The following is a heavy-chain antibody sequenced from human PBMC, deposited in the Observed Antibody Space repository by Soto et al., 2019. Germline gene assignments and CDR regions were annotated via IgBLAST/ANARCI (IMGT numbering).Heavy chain of an antibody. V-gene: IGHV4-59*01. D-gene: IGHD2-15*01. CDR1: GGSISSYY. CDR3: ARGYCSGGSCNFDY. J-gene: IGHJ4*02. Sequence: QVQLQESGPGLVKPSETLSLTCTVSGGSISSYYWCWIRQPPGKGLEWIGYIYYSGSTNYNPSLKSRVTISVDTSKTQFSLQLGSVTAADTAVYYCARGYCSGGSCNFDYWGQGTLVTVSS. CDR2: IYYSGST.